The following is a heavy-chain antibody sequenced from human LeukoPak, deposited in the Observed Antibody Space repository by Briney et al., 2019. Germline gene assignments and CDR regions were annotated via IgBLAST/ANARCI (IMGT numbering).Heavy chain of an antibody. D-gene: IGHD6-13*01. CDR1: GFTFSNYN. Sequence: GGSLRLSCAASGFTFSNYNMNWVRQAPGKGLEWVSYITPSSTTINYADSVKGRFTISRDNAKNSLYLQMNSLRAEDTAVYYCAREPTYSSSWYTSCDYWGQGTLVTVSS. CDR2: ITPSSTTI. J-gene: IGHJ4*02. V-gene: IGHV3-48*01. CDR3: AREPTYSSSWYTSCDY.